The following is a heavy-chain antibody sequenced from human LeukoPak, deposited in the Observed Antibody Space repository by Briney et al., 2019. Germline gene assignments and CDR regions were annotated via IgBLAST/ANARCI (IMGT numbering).Heavy chain of an antibody. CDR3: ARDRYGDGFAHFDY. D-gene: IGHD5-24*01. CDR2: ITPSGGT. Sequence: ASVKVSCKTSGYTFTSYAMRWVRQAPGQGLQWMGCITPSGGTNYPQKFQGRVAITRDTSITTAYMDLSRLTSDDTAVYYCARDRYGDGFAHFDYWGQGALVTVSS. J-gene: IGHJ4*02. CDR1: GYTFTSYA. V-gene: IGHV1-2*02.